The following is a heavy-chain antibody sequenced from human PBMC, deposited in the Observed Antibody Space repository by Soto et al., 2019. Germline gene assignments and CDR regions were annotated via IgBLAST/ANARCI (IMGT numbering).Heavy chain of an antibody. J-gene: IGHJ4*02. CDR3: VSSWLGTKEY. V-gene: IGHV3-74*01. Sequence: PGGSLRLSCAASGFTFSSYWMHWVRQAPGKGLVWVSRLNSDGSITTYADSVKGRFTISRDNTKNTLYLQMNSLRAEDTAVYYCVSSWLGTKEYWGQGALVTVSS. D-gene: IGHD5-12*01. CDR2: LNSDGSIT. CDR1: GFTFSSYW.